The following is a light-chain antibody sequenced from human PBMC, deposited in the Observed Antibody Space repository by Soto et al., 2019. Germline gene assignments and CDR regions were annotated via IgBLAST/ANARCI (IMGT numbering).Light chain of an antibody. CDR1: QSVSSNN. V-gene: IGKV3-20*01. CDR2: GAS. J-gene: IGKJ3*01. CDR3: QQYGSSPSS. Sequence: EIVLTQSPGTLSLSPGERATLSCRASQSVSSNNLAWYQQKPGQAPRLLIYGASRRATGIPDRFSGSGSGTDFTLTINGLEPEDFAVYYCQQYGSSPSSFGPGTKVDFK.